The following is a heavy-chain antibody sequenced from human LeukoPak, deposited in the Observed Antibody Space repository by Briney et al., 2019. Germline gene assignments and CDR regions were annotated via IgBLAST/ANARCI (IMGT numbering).Heavy chain of an antibody. CDR3: ATALRGVGF. J-gene: IGHJ4*02. CDR1: GITFISAW. D-gene: IGHD3-3*01. Sequence: RGSLRLSCAASGITFISAWMNWVRQAPGKGLEWVGRMKSKTDGGTAEHAAPVKGRFIISRDDSKNTLYLQMNSLNSDDTGVYYCATALRGVGFWGQGTLVTAPS. CDR2: MKSKTDGGTA. V-gene: IGHV3-15*01.